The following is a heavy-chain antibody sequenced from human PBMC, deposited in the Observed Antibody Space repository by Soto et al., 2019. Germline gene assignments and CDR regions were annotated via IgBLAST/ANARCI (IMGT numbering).Heavy chain of an antibody. CDR2: IYYSGST. D-gene: IGHD3-16*01. CDR1: GGSISSGDYY. V-gene: IGHV4-30-4*01. CDR3: ARVGDSVGYYYGMDV. Sequence: PSETLSLTCTVSGGSISSGDYYWSWIRQPPGKGLEWIGYIYYSGSTYYNPSLKSRVTISVDTSKNQFSLKLSSVTAADTAVYYCARVGDSVGYYYGMDVWGQGTTVTSP. J-gene: IGHJ6*02.